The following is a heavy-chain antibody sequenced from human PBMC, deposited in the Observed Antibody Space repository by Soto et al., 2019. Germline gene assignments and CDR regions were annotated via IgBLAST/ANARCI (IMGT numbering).Heavy chain of an antibody. CDR3: AKEKQTGSYPFDY. CDR2: ISDDGSKG. V-gene: IGHV3-30*18. Sequence: ESGGGVVQPGTSLRLSCAASGFIFSSFGMHWVRQAPGKGLEWVAVISDDGSKGYYADYVKGRFTISRDNSKNTLYLQINSLRGEDTALYYCAKEKQTGSYPFDYWGQGILVAVSS. J-gene: IGHJ4*02. CDR1: GFIFSSFG. D-gene: IGHD1-26*01.